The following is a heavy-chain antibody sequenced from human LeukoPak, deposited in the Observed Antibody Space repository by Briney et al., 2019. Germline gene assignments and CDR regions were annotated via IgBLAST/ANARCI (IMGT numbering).Heavy chain of an antibody. Sequence: PSETLSLTCTVSGGFISSYYWSWIRQPPGKGLEWIGYIYYSGSTNYNPSLKSRVTISVDTSKNQFSLKLSSVTAADTAVYYCARGTAAGDYWGQGTLVTVSS. CDR2: IYYSGST. V-gene: IGHV4-59*01. D-gene: IGHD6-13*01. J-gene: IGHJ4*02. CDR1: GGFISSYY. CDR3: ARGTAAGDY.